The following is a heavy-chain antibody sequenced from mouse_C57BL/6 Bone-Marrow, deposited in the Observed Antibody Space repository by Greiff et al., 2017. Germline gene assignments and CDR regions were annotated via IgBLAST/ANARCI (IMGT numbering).Heavy chain of an antibody. D-gene: IGHD2-3*01. V-gene: IGHV5-16*01. CDR1: GFTFSDYY. J-gene: IGHJ4*01. Sequence: EVKLVESEGGLVQPGSSMKLSCTASGFTFSDYYMAWVRQVPEKGLEWVANINYDGSSTYYLDSLKSRFIISRDNAKNILYLQMSSLKSENTATYYCARVYDGYLSYAMDYWGQGTSVTVSS. CDR2: INYDGSST. CDR3: ARVYDGYLSYAMDY.